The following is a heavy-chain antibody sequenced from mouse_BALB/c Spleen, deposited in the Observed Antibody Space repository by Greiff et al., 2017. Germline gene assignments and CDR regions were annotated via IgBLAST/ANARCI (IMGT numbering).Heavy chain of an antibody. V-gene: IGHV2-6-5*01. CDR2: IWGGGST. D-gene: IGHD2-4*01. Sequence: VKLMESGPGLVAPSQSLSITCTVSGFSLTDYGVSWIRQPPGKGLEWLGVIWGGGSTYYNSALKSRLSISKDNSKSQVFLKMNSLQTDDTAMYYCAKHTMITTWGFAYWGQGTLVTVSA. CDR3: AKHTMITTWGFAY. CDR1: GFSLTDYG. J-gene: IGHJ3*01.